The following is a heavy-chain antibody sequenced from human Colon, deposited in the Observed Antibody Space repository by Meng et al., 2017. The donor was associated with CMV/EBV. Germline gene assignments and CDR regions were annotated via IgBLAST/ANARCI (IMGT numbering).Heavy chain of an antibody. V-gene: IGHV4-39*01. CDR1: SITSGTYY. D-gene: IGHD5-24*01. CDR2: IHYSGST. Sequence: SITSGTYYWGWIGQPTGKGLDWIATIHYSGSTYYNPCLRSRVSISVDTSKNQFSLKLSSMTAEDTAVYYCARHGERDRPQTWLHRFESWGQGTLVTVSS. CDR3: ARHGERDRPQTWLHRFES. J-gene: IGHJ4*02.